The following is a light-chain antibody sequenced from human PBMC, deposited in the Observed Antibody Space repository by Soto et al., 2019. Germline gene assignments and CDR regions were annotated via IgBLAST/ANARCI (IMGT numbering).Light chain of an antibody. J-gene: IGKJ1*01. V-gene: IGKV3-20*01. CDR3: QQYGSSHPT. CDR1: QSFSSSS. Sequence: EIVLTQSPGTLSLSPGERATLSCRASQSFSSSSLAWYQHKPGQAPRLLIYGASSRAIGIPDRFSGSGSGTDFTLTISRLEHEDFAVFYCQQYGSSHPTFGQGTKVEIK. CDR2: GAS.